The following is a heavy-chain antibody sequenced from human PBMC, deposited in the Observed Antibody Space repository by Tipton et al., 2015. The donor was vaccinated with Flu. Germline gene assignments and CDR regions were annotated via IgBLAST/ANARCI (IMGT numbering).Heavy chain of an antibody. Sequence: SLRLSCAASGFMFSDSYMSWVRQAPGQGLEWISFISSTGTDIHSADSVKGRFTISRDNAKNSLYLQMNRLRADDTAMYYCARSSAYGGNLFFYYGLYVWGEGSMVTLSS. D-gene: IGHD4-23*01. V-gene: IGHV3-11*01. CDR3: ARSSAYGGNLFFYYGLYV. CDR1: GFMFSDSY. CDR2: ISSTGTDI. J-gene: IGHJ6*04.